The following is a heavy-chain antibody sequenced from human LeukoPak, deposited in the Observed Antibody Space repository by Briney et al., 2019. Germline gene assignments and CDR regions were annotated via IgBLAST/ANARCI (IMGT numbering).Heavy chain of an antibody. J-gene: IGHJ4*02. Sequence: SETLSLTCTVSGGSISSYYWIWIRQPPGKGLEWIGYIYYSGSTNYNPSLKSRVTISVDTSKNQFSLKLSSVTAADTAVYFCARLLRDGSGYFAYWGQGTLVTVSS. CDR2: IYYSGST. CDR1: GGSISSYY. D-gene: IGHD5-24*01. CDR3: ARLLRDGSGYFAY. V-gene: IGHV4-59*08.